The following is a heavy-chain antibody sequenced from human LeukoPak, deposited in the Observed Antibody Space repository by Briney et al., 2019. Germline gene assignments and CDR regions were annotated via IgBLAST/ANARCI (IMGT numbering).Heavy chain of an antibody. CDR2: IYYSGST. J-gene: IGHJ5*02. CDR3: ARTGYSSSWYWFDP. CDR1: GGSISSGGYY. Sequence: SQTLSLTCNVSGGSISSGGYYWCWIRQHPGKGLEWFGYIYYSGSTYYNPSLKSRVTISVDTSKNQFSLKLRSVTAADTAVYYCARTGYSSSWYWFDPWGQGTLVTVSS. V-gene: IGHV4-31*03. D-gene: IGHD6-13*01.